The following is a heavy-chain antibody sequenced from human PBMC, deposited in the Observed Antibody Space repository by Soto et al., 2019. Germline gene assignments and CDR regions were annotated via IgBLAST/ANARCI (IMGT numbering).Heavy chain of an antibody. CDR1: WFTLKSNY. CDR2: IYSGXST. CDR3: ARESTVGAFDI. D-gene: IGHD4-17*01. J-gene: IGHJ3*02. V-gene: IGHV3-53*01. Sequence: GCLXLSCSASWFTLKSNYMGWVRQAPGKGLEWVSXIYSGXSTYYADSVKXXLTISRDXXKNTLYLQMNSLRAEDTAVYYCARESTVGAFDIWGQGTMVTVSS.